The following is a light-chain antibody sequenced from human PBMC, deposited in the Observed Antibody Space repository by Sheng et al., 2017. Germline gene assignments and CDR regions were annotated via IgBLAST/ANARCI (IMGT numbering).Light chain of an antibody. CDR2: GTS. CDR1: QAVTNNY. Sequence: EIVMTQSPATLSVSPGERATLSCRARQAVTNNYIAWYQQTPGQVPRLLIYGTSNRATGIPDRFSGSGSGTDFTLTISRLEPEDFAVYYCQQYGSSYMYTFGQGTKLEIK. V-gene: IGKV3-20*01. J-gene: IGKJ2*01. CDR3: QQYGSSYMYT.